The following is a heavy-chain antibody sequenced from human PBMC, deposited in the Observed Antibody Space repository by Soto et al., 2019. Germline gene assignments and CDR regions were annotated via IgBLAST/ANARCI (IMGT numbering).Heavy chain of an antibody. D-gene: IGHD5-12*01. V-gene: IGHV3-11*05. CDR1: GFIFSDYY. Sequence: QVQLVESGGGLVKPGGYLRLSCAASGFIFSDYYMSWIRQAPGKGLEWLSYISGSSTYTNYADSVRGRFTISRDNAKKSLYLQMNSLRAEDTAVYYCARRTPDGYTDYWGQGTLVTVSS. CDR3: ARRTPDGYTDY. J-gene: IGHJ4*02. CDR2: ISGSSTYT.